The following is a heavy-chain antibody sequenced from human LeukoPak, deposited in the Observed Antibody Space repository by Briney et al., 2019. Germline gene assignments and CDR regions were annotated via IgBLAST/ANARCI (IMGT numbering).Heavy chain of an antibody. CDR1: GFTFSRNA. D-gene: IGHD2-2*01. V-gene: IGHV3-23*01. CDR3: AKDPYGTRYFDY. Sequence: GGSLRLSCAASGFTFSRNAMSWVRQAPGKGLEWVSSLSGSGGDTYYADSVEGRFTISRDNSKNTVYLQMNSLRAEDTAVYYCAKDPYGTRYFDYWGQGTLATVSS. J-gene: IGHJ4*02. CDR2: LSGSGGDT.